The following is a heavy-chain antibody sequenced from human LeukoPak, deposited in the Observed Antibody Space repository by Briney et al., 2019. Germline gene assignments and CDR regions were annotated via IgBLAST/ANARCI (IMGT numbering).Heavy chain of an antibody. D-gene: IGHD6-19*01. Sequence: GGSLRLSCAASGFTFSSYGMSWVRQTPGKGLEWVANIHEDGSVTNYVDSVKGRFTISRDNARNSVHLQLNSLRAEDTALYYCARGRGWVDHWGQGTLVTVSS. CDR2: IHEDGSVT. CDR3: ARGRGWVDH. V-gene: IGHV3-7*01. CDR1: GFTFSSYG. J-gene: IGHJ4*02.